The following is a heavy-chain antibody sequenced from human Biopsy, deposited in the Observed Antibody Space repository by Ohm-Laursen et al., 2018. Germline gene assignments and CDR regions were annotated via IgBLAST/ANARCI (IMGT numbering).Heavy chain of an antibody. V-gene: IGHV3-33*01. J-gene: IGHJ4*02. CDR2: IWSDGNNK. Sequence: LRLSCAASGFTFSRHGMHWVRQAPGKGLEWVAVIWSDGNNKYYADSVKGRFTISRDTSRNTLYMQMNSLRVEDTALYYCARDAEEFDSSGPRFDYWGQGTLVTVSS. CDR1: GFTFSRHG. D-gene: IGHD3-22*01. CDR3: ARDAEEFDSSGPRFDY.